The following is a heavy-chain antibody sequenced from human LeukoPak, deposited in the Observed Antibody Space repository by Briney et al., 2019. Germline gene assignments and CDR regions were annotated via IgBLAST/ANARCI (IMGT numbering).Heavy chain of an antibody. J-gene: IGHJ4*02. CDR3: ARDRFIVIVPAAGVFDN. D-gene: IGHD2-2*01. Sequence: PGGSLRLSCAASEFTFSDYYMSWIRQAPGKGLEWVSYISYSGDTIYYADSVKGRFTVSRDNAKNSLYLQMNSLRAEDTGVYYCARDRFIVIVPAAGVFDNWGLGTLVTVSS. CDR2: ISYSGDTI. CDR1: EFTFSDYY. V-gene: IGHV3-11*04.